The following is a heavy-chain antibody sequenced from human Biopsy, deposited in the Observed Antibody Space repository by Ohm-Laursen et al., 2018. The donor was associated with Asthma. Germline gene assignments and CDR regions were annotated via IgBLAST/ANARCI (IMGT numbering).Heavy chain of an antibody. CDR1: GGSISSGGFS. J-gene: IGHJ5*02. CDR2: MFHRGTT. V-gene: IGHV4-30-2*01. D-gene: IGHD4-17*01. Sequence: TLSLTCAVSGGSISSGGFSWTWIRQPPGKGLEWIGYMFHRGTTHYNPSLTSRVTISLDTSKNQFSLSLTSVTAADTAVYYCARTTYGDDGFDPWGQGTLVTVSS. CDR3: ARTTYGDDGFDP.